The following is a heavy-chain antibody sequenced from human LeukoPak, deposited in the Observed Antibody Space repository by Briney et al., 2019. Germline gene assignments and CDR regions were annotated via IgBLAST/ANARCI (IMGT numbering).Heavy chain of an antibody. CDR1: GGSISSGDYY. D-gene: IGHD5-18*01. J-gene: IGHJ6*03. V-gene: IGHV4-30-4*08. CDR3: ASRGYSYGYAGDYYMDV. Sequence: PSETLSLTCTVSGGSISSGDYYWSWIRQPSGKGLEWIGYIYYSGSTYYNPSLKSRVTISVDTSKNQFSLKLSSVTAADTAVYYCASRGYSYGYAGDYYMDVWGKGTTVTVSS. CDR2: IYYSGST.